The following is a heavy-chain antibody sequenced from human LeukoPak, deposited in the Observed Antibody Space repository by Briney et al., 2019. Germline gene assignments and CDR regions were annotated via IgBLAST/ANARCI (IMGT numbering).Heavy chain of an antibody. Sequence: PGGSLRLSCAASGFTFSGSAMHWVRQASGKGLEWVGRIRSKASNYATAYAASVKGRFTVSRDDSKNTAYLQMNSLKTEDTAVYYCTRFYDFGLDYWGQGTLVTVSS. CDR3: TRFYDFGLDY. J-gene: IGHJ4*02. CDR1: GFTFSGSA. CDR2: IRSKASNYAT. V-gene: IGHV3-73*01. D-gene: IGHD3-3*01.